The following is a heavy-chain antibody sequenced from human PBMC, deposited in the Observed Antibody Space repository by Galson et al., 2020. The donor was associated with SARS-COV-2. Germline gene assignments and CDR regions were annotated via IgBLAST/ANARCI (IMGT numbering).Heavy chain of an antibody. CDR1: GYSFSSAW. V-gene: IGHV5-51*01. Sequence: HGESLKISCQGSGYSFSSAWHAWVRQMPGKGLEWVGIIFPGDSYIRYSPAFQGQVTISADRPISTAYLEWSSLQVSDTAMYYCARLPRAWYFMDLDYWGQGPLVTVSS. CDR2: IFPGDSYI. D-gene: IGHD6-13*01. J-gene: IGHJ4*02. CDR3: ARLPRAWYFMDLDY.